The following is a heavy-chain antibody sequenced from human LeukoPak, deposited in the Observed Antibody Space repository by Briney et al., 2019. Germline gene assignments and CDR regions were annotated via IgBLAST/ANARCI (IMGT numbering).Heavy chain of an antibody. J-gene: IGHJ5*02. V-gene: IGHV4-34*01. D-gene: IGHD6-13*01. CDR2: INHSGST. Sequence: SETLSLTCAVYGGSFSGYYWSWIRQPPGKGLEWTGEINHSGSTNYNPSLKSRVTISVDTSKNQFSLKLSSVTAADTAVYYCASHSSSWYWFDPWGQGTLVTVSS. CDR1: GGSFSGYY. CDR3: ASHSSSWYWFDP.